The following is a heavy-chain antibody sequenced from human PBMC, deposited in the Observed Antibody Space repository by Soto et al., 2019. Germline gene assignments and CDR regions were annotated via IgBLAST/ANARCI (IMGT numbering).Heavy chain of an antibody. D-gene: IGHD3-3*01. CDR1: GYTFTSYG. Sequence: ASVKVSCKASGYTFTSYGISWVRQAPGQGLEWMGWISAYNGNTNYAQKLQGRVTMTTDTSTSTASMELRSLSSDDTAVYYCARVPGIFGDDMDYWGQGTLVTVSS. V-gene: IGHV1-18*01. CDR3: ARVPGIFGDDMDY. J-gene: IGHJ4*02. CDR2: ISAYNGNT.